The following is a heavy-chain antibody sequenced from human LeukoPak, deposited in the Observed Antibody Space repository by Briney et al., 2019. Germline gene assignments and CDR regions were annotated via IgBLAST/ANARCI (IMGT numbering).Heavy chain of an antibody. Sequence: GGSLRLSCAASGFTFSNYAMSWVRQAPGKGLEWVSTVTGNGDHTYYADSVKGRFTISRDNSKNTLYLQMNSLRAEDTAVYYCAKAVGYSYGYYFDYWGQGTLVTVSS. J-gene: IGHJ4*02. CDR3: AKAVGYSYGYYFDY. CDR2: VTGNGDHT. V-gene: IGHV3-23*01. D-gene: IGHD5-18*01. CDR1: GFTFSNYA.